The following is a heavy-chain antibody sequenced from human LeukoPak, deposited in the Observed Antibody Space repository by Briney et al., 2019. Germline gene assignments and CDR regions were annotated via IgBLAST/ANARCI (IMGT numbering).Heavy chain of an antibody. CDR2: IKEDGSEK. CDR3: ARDPGDRAIDRWFDP. D-gene: IGHD5-18*01. J-gene: IGHJ5*02. V-gene: IGHV3-7*03. CDR1: VFTFNSYG. Sequence: GGSLRLSCGASVFTFNSYGMSWVRQAPGKGLEWVANIKEDGSEKYYVDSVKGRFIISRDNAKNPLYLHMNDLRAEDTAVYYCARDPGDRAIDRWFDPWGQGTLVIVSS.